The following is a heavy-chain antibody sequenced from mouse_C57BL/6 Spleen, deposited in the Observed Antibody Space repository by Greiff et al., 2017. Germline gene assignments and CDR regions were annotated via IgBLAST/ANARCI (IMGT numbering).Heavy chain of an antibody. CDR3: ARGGDLLIFDY. Sequence: EVQGVESGGGLVKPGGSLKLSCAASGFTFSSYAMSWVRQTPEKRLEWVATISDGGSYTYYPDNVKGRFTISRDNAKNNLYLQMSHLKSEDTAMYYCARGGDLLIFDYWGQGTTLTVSS. V-gene: IGHV5-4*01. J-gene: IGHJ2*01. CDR2: ISDGGSYT. CDR1: GFTFSSYA. D-gene: IGHD2-10*01.